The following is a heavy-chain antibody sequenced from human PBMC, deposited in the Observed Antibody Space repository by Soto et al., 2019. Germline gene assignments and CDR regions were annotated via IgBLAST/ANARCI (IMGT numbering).Heavy chain of an antibody. J-gene: IGHJ4*02. CDR3: ARDAPPPGY. CDR1: GYTFTSYS. CDR2: ISAYNGNT. Sequence: QVQLVQSGAEVKKPGASVKVSCKASGYTFTSYSISWVRQAPGQGLEWMGWISAYNGNTNYAQKLQGRVTMTTDTSPRTAYMELGSLISDGTAVYYSARDAPPPGYWGQGTLVTVSS. V-gene: IGHV1-18*01.